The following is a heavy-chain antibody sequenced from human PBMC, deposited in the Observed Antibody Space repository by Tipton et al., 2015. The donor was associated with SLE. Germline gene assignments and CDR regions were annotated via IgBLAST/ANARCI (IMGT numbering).Heavy chain of an antibody. J-gene: IGHJ6*02. D-gene: IGHD5-12*01. CDR2: IYPGDSDT. CDR1: GYSFTNYW. CDR3: ARSRGVGGYDDQALVMVV. V-gene: IGHV5-51*03. Sequence: QLVQSGAEVKKPGESLKISCKGSGYSFTNYWIGWVRQMPGKGLEWMGIIYPGDSDTRKSPSFQGQVPISAAKSISTSSLQWRSLKASDTAMYSCARSRGVGGYDDQALVMVVWGQGTTFTVSS.